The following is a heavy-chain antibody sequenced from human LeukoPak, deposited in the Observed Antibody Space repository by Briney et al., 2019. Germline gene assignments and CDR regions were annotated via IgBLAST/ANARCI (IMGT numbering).Heavy chain of an antibody. Sequence: SETLSLTCAVSGGSFSDYYWSWIRQPPGKGLEWIGEINHSGSTNYNPSLKSRVTISVDTSKNQFSLKLSSVTAADTAVYYCARERGFSGIAAAGLAYWGQGTLVTVSS. CDR3: ARERGFSGIAAAGLAY. V-gene: IGHV4-34*01. J-gene: IGHJ4*02. CDR1: GGSFSDYY. CDR2: INHSGST. D-gene: IGHD6-13*01.